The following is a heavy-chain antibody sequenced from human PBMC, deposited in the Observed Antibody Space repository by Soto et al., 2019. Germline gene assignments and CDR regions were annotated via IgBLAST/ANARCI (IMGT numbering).Heavy chain of an antibody. V-gene: IGHV1-58*02. CDR1: GFTFTSSA. CDR2: IVVNSGNT. D-gene: IGHD3-10*01. CDR3: AADWHYASGSYSAYYYGIDV. Sequence: QMQLVQSGPEVKKPGTSVKVSCKASGFTFTSSAMQWVRQARGQRLEWIGWIVVNSGNTNYAQKYKERVTIARDMSPSTVYTELRSLRSDDTAVYYCAADWHYASGSYSAYYYGIDVWGQGTTVPISS. J-gene: IGHJ6*02.